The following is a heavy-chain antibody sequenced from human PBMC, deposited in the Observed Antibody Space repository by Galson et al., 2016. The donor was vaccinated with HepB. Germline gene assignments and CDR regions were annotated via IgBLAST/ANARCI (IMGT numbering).Heavy chain of an antibody. CDR2: ISYDASDI. J-gene: IGHJ2*01. Sequence: SLRLSCAASGFTLSSYGMHWVRQAPGKGLEWVALISYDASDIHYADSVKGRFIISRDNSKSTVYLQMSSLRADDTAVYYCAKVGNSGTYYKAYWYFDIWGRGTLVTVSS. CDR1: GFTLSSYG. CDR3: AKVGNSGTYYKAYWYFDI. V-gene: IGHV3-30*18. D-gene: IGHD3-10*01.